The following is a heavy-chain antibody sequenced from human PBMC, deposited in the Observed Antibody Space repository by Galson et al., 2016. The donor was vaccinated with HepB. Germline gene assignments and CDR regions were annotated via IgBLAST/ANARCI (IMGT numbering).Heavy chain of an antibody. Sequence: CAISGDSVSSNNAGWNWIRQSPSRGLEWLGKTYYWSKWYNDYSVSLKGRVTITSDTSKSQFSLHLNSVTPEDTAVYYCAREPPVVPPTYYYYMDVWGEGTTVTVSS. CDR2: TYYWSKWYN. D-gene: IGHD2-2*01. CDR1: GDSVSSNNAG. V-gene: IGHV6-1*01. CDR3: AREPPVVPPTYYYYMDV. J-gene: IGHJ6*03.